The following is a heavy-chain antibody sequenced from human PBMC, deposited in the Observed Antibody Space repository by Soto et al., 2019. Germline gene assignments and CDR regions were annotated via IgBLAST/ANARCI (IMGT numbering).Heavy chain of an antibody. J-gene: IGHJ6*02. D-gene: IGHD3-3*01. CDR1: GGSISSGVYY. Sequence: SETLSLTCTVSGGSISSGVYYWSWIRQHPGKGLEWIGYIYYSGSTYYNPSLKSRVTISVDTSKNQFSLKLSSVTAADTAVYYCARGVYYDFWSGYFNGNYYGMDVWGQGTTVTVSS. CDR3: ARGVYYDFWSGYFNGNYYGMDV. CDR2: IYYSGST. V-gene: IGHV4-31*03.